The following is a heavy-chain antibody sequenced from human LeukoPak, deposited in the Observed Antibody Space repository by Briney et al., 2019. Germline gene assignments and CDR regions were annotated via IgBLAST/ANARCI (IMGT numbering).Heavy chain of an antibody. J-gene: IGHJ4*02. V-gene: IGHV1-3*01. D-gene: IGHD3-10*01. CDR2: IHADNGNT. Sequence: GSVKVSCKASGFTFTNYAMHWVRQPPGQRLEWMAWIHADNGNTKYSPKFQGRVTITRDTSASTVYMELSSLTSEDTAVYYCAREWVWFGESRYFSYWGQGTLVTVSS. CDR1: GFTFTNYA. CDR3: AREWVWFGESRYFSY.